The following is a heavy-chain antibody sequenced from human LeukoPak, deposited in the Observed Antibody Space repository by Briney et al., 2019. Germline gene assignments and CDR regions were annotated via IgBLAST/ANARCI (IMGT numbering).Heavy chain of an antibody. Sequence: GGTLRLSCAASGFTFSSYGMSWVRQAPGKGLEWVSAISGSGGSTYYADSVKGRFTISRDNSKNTLYLQMNSLRAEDTAVYYCAKEASGGVTTNWFDPWGQGTLVTVSS. J-gene: IGHJ5*02. CDR1: GFTFSSYG. CDR3: AKEASGGVTTNWFDP. CDR2: ISGSGGST. D-gene: IGHD3-16*01. V-gene: IGHV3-23*01.